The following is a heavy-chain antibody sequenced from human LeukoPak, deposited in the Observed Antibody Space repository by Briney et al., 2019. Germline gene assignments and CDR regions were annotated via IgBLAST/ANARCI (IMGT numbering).Heavy chain of an antibody. Sequence: PGGSLRLSCAASGFTFGSYWMSWVRQAPGKGLEWVANIKQDGSEKYYVDSVKGRFTISRDNAKNSLYLQVNSLRAEDTAVYYCARDGYYGPWGQGTLVTVSS. CDR3: ARDGYYGP. D-gene: IGHD3-10*01. V-gene: IGHV3-7*01. CDR1: GFTFGSYW. CDR2: IKQDGSEK. J-gene: IGHJ5*02.